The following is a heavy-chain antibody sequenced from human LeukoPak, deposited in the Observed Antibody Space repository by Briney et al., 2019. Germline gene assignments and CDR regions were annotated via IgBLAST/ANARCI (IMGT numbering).Heavy chain of an antibody. CDR1: GVSFSGYY. V-gene: IGHV4-34*01. CDR2: INHSGST. D-gene: IGHD1-1*01. J-gene: IGHJ4*02. CDR3: ARVPRQLERSFDY. Sequence: PSETLSLTCAVYGVSFSGYYWSWIRQPPGMGLEWIGEINHSGSTNYNPSLKSRVTISVDTSKNQFSLKLNSVTAADTASYYCARVPRQLERSFDYWGQGTPVTVSS.